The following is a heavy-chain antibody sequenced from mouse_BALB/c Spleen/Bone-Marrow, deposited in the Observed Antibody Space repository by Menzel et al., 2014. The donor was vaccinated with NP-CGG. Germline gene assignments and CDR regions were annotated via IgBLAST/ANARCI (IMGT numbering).Heavy chain of an antibody. V-gene: IGHV1S22*01. CDR1: GYTFTSYW. CDR3: TSWDY. Sequence: LQQSGSELVWPGASGKLSCKASGYTFTSYWMHWVKQRHGQGLEWIGNVYPGSGSTNYDEKFKGKGTLTVDTSSSTAYMHLSSLTSEDSAVYYSTSWDYWGQGTTPTVSS. J-gene: IGHJ2*01. CDR2: VYPGSGST.